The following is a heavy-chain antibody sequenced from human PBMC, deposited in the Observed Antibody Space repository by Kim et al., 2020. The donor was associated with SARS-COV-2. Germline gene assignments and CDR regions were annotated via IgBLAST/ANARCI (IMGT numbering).Heavy chain of an antibody. CDR3: ARAFGGETDY. Sequence: GGLRLSCAASGFTVSSNYMSWVRQAPGKGLDWVSLIYSSGSTYYADSVKGRFTISRDNSKNTVYLQLNSLRAEDTAVYYCARAFGGETDYWGQGTLVTVSS. D-gene: IGHD3-10*01. V-gene: IGHV3-53*01. CDR2: IYSSGST. CDR1: GFTVSSNY. J-gene: IGHJ4*02.